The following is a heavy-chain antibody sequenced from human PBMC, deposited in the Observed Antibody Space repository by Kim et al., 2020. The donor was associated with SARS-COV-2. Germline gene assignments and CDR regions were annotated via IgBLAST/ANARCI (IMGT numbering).Heavy chain of an antibody. CDR1: GGSFSGYY. CDR3: ARGRTPLGITMVRGVRGAEYFQH. CDR2: INHSGST. D-gene: IGHD3-10*01. J-gene: IGHJ1*01. V-gene: IGHV4-34*01. Sequence: SETLSLTCAVYGGSFSGYYWSWIRQPPGKGLEWIGEINHSGSTNYNPSLKSRVTISVDTSKNQFSLKLSSVTAADTAVYYCARGRTPLGITMVRGVRGAEYFQHWGQGTLVTVSS.